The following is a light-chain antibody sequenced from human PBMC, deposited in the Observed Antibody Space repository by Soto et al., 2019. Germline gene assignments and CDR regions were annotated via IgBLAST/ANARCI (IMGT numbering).Light chain of an antibody. CDR1: QSVSTW. CDR2: DAS. CDR3: QQYNSYSPT. J-gene: IGKJ1*01. Sequence: DIQMTQSPSSLSASVGDTVTITCRASQSVSTWLAWYQQKPGKAPKLLLYDASSLESGVPSRFSGSGSGTELTLTISSLQAEDSATYYCQQYNSYSPTFGQGTKVEIK. V-gene: IGKV1-5*01.